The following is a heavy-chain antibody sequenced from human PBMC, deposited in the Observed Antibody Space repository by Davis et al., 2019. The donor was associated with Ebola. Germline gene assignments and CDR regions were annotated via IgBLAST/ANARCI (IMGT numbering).Heavy chain of an antibody. CDR2: IYYSGST. CDR3: ARGQGYYYGSGSYYDWFDP. Sequence: MPSETLSLTCTVSGGSISSSSYYWGWIRQPPGKGLEWIGSIYYSGSTYYNASLKRRVTISVDTSKNQFSLKLSSVTAADTAVYYCARGQGYYYGSGSYYDWFDPWGQGTLVTVSS. V-gene: IGHV4-39*01. D-gene: IGHD3-10*01. J-gene: IGHJ5*02. CDR1: GGSISSSSYY.